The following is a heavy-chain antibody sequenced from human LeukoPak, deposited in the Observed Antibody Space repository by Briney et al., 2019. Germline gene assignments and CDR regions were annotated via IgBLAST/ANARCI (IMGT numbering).Heavy chain of an antibody. CDR2: IYYSGST. V-gene: IGHV4-59*01. D-gene: IGHD1-7*01. J-gene: IGHJ3*02. CDR1: GGSISRYY. Sequence: SETLSPTCTVSGGSISRYYWSWIRQPPGKGLEWIGYIYYSGSTNYNPSLKSRVTISVDTSKNQFSLKLSSVTAADTAVYYCARGPVGGTTYNDGDAFDIWGQGTMVTVSS. CDR3: ARGPVGGTTYNDGDAFDI.